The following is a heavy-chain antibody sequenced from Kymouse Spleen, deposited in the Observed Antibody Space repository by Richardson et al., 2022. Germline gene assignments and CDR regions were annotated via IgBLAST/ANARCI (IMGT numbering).Heavy chain of an antibody. V-gene: IGHV4-34*01. D-gene: IGHD1-7*01. CDR1: GGSFSGYY. J-gene: IGHJ5*02. CDR2: INHSGST. CDR3: ARGGITGTTCWFDP. Sequence: QVQLQQWGAGLLKPSETLSLTCAVYGGSFSGYYWSWIRQPPGKGLEWIGEINHSGSTNYNPSLKSRVTISVDTSKNQFSLKLSSVTAADTAVYYCARGGITGTTCWFDPWGQGTLVTVSS.